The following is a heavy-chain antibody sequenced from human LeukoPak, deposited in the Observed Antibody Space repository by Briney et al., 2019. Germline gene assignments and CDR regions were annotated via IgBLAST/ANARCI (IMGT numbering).Heavy chain of an antibody. CDR2: INSDGSST. V-gene: IGHV3-74*01. Sequence: GGSLRLSCAASGFTFSRYWMHWGCQAPGKGLLWVSRINSDGSSTYYANSVKGRFTTSRDNAKNALHLQMNSLTAEDTAVYYCVLELFSSFAFDIWGQGTMVTVSS. D-gene: IGHD1-26*01. CDR3: VLELFSSFAFDI. J-gene: IGHJ3*02. CDR1: GFTFSRYW.